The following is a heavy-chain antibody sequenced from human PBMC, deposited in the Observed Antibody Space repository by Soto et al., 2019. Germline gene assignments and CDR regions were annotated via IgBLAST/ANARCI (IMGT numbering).Heavy chain of an antibody. D-gene: IGHD3-3*01. CDR2: RSAYNGNT. CDR1: GYTFTSYG. CDR3: ARGDWSGYHLAWWFDP. J-gene: IGHJ5*02. V-gene: IGHV1-18*01. Sequence: ASVKVSCKASGYTFTSYGISWVRQAPGQGLEWMGWRSAYNGNTNYAQKLQGRVTMTTDTSTSTAYMELRSLRSDDTAVYYCARGDWSGYHLAWWFDPWGQGTMGTVSS.